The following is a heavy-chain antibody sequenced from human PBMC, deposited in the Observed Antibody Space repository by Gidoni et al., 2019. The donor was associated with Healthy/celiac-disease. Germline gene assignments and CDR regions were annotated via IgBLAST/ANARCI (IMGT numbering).Heavy chain of an antibody. J-gene: IGHJ6*02. Sequence: EVQLLESGGGLVQPGGSLRLSCAASGFTFSSYALSWVRQAPGKGLEWVSAISGSGGSTYYADSVKGRFTISRDNSKNTLYLQMNSLRAEDTAVYYCAKRGATTGITGTTDYYYGMDVWGQGTTVTVSS. CDR2: ISGSGGST. CDR3: AKRGATTGITGTTDYYYGMDV. D-gene: IGHD1-7*01. V-gene: IGHV3-23*01. CDR1: GFTFSSYA.